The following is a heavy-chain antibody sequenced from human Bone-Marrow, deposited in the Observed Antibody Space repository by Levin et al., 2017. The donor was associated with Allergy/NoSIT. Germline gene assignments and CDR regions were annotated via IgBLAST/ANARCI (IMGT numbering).Heavy chain of an antibody. CDR2: INTDAGTT. V-gene: IGHV3-74*01. Sequence: GGSLRLSCTASGFTFGSYWMHWVRQVPGKGPVWVAFINTDAGTTYYADSVKGRFAISRDNAKNTLFLQMDSLRPEDTGVYFCVRDPGGWALDWGLDTWGHGTLVNV. CDR3: VRDPGGWALDWGLDT. D-gene: IGHD3-16*01. CDR1: GFTFGSYW. J-gene: IGHJ4*01.